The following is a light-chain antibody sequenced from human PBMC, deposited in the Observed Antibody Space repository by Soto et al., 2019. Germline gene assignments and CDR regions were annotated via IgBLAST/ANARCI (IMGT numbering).Light chain of an antibody. CDR3: HQYHNSPQYT. J-gene: IGKJ2*01. CDR1: QTVSSY. V-gene: IGKV3-15*01. Sequence: EIVMTQSPATLSVSQGERATLSCRASQTVSSYLAWYQQKTGKYPRLLIYGASTRATCIPARFSGSGSRTEITLTISSLQSYDYAGYLFHQYHNSPQYTFGHGTKQQIK. CDR2: GAS.